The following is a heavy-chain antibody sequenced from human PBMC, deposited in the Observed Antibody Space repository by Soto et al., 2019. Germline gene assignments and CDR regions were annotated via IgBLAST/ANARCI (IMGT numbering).Heavy chain of an antibody. D-gene: IGHD4-17*01. CDR1: GGSFSGYY. CDR3: ARGIYGDYVVYYYYGMDV. V-gene: IGHV4-34*01. CDR2: INHSGST. J-gene: IGHJ6*02. Sequence: SETLSLTCAVYGGSFSGYYWSWIRQPPWKGLEWIGEINHSGSTNYNPSLKSRVTISVDTSKNQFSLKLSSVTAADTAVYYCARGIYGDYVVYYYYGMDVWGQGTTVTVSS.